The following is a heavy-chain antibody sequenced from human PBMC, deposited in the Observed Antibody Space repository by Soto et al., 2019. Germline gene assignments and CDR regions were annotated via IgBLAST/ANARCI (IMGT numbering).Heavy chain of an antibody. CDR3: ARDCGNGYGYYYYGMDV. D-gene: IGHD5-18*01. CDR2: IYHSGST. J-gene: IGHJ6*02. CDR1: GGSISSSNW. Sequence: SETLSLTCAVSGGSISSSNWWSWVRQPPGKGLEWIGEIYHSGSTNYNPSLKSRVTISVDKSKNQFSLKLSSVTAADTAVYYCARDCGNGYGYYYYGMDVWGQGTTVTVS. V-gene: IGHV4-4*02.